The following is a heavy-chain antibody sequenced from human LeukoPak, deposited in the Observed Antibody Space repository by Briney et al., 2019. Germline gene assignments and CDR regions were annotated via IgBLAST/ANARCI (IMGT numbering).Heavy chain of an antibody. CDR3: ARQQQLGPYYNHYMDV. J-gene: IGHJ6*03. CDR1: GYTFTNYD. Sequence: ASVKVSCKASGYTFTNYDINWVRQAIGQGLEWMGWMNPNSGNTGYAQRFQGRVTMTRNTSISTAYMELSSLRSEDTAVYYCARQQQLGPYYNHYMDVWGKGTTVTISS. V-gene: IGHV1-8*01. D-gene: IGHD6-13*01. CDR2: MNPNSGNT.